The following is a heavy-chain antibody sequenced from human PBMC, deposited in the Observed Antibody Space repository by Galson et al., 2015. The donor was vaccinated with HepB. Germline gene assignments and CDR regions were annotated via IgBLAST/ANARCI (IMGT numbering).Heavy chain of an antibody. CDR1: GYTFTSYG. V-gene: IGHV1-18*01. CDR2: ISAYNGNT. CDR3: AGDRRRGIAAAGPDY. D-gene: IGHD6-13*01. Sequence: SVKVSCKASGYTFTSYGISWVRQAPGQGLEWMGWISAYNGNTNYAQKLQGRVTMTTDTSTSTAYMELRSLRSDDTAVYYCAGDRRRGIAAAGPDYWGQGTLVTVSS. J-gene: IGHJ4*02.